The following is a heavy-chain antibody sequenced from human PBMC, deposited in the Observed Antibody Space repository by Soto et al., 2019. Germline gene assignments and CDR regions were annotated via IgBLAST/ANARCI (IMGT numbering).Heavy chain of an antibody. D-gene: IGHD3-16*01. CDR3: AISQDRGGRTTFIY. Sequence: HPGGSLRLSCAVSGFTFDDNAMHWVRQAPEKGLEWVSGINWKSDIGYADSVKGRFTISRDNAENSLYPQMNSLRAEDTALYYCAISQDRGGRTTFIYWGQGTQVTVSS. J-gene: IGHJ4*02. V-gene: IGHV3-9*01. CDR2: INWKSDI. CDR1: GFTFDDNA.